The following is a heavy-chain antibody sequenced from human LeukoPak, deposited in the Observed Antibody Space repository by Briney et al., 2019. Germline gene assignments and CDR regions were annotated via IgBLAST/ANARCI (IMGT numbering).Heavy chain of an antibody. CDR3: ARHRVVSSSEYFDL. CDR1: GYSFTNYW. D-gene: IGHD6-13*01. CDR2: FSPGDSDT. Sequence: GESLQISCKGSGYSFTNYWIAWVRQMPGKGLEWMGIFSPGDSDTRYSPSFQGQVSMSADKSISTAYLQWSSLRASDTAMYYCARHRVVSSSEYFDLWGRGTLVTVSS. V-gene: IGHV5-51*01. J-gene: IGHJ2*01.